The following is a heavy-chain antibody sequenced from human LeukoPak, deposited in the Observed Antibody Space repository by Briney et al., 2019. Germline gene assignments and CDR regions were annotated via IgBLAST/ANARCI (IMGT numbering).Heavy chain of an antibody. D-gene: IGHD1-26*01. Sequence: KPSQTLSLTCAISGDSVSRNSAAWNWIRQSPSRGLEWLGRKYYRSKWYNDYAISEKSRITINPDISKNQFSLQLNSVTPEDTAVYYCARDGGGSYYVDGMDVWGQGTTVTVSS. J-gene: IGHJ6*02. CDR2: KYYRSKWYN. CDR3: ARDGGGSYYVDGMDV. V-gene: IGHV6-1*01. CDR1: GDSVSRNSAA.